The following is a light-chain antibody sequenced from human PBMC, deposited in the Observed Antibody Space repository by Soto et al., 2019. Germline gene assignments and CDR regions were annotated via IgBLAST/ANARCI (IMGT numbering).Light chain of an antibody. J-gene: IGKJ5*01. V-gene: IGKV3-20*01. Sequence: EIVLTQSPGTLSLSPGERAALSCRASRSVSSSYLAWYQQKPGQAPRLLIYGASSRATGIPARFSGSGSGTEFSLTISSLQSEDFAVYYCQQYSKWPITFGQGTRLEI. CDR1: RSVSSSY. CDR2: GAS. CDR3: QQYSKWPIT.